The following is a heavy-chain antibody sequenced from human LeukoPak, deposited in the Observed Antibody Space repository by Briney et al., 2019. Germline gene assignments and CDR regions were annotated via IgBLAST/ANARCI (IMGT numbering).Heavy chain of an antibody. Sequence: AGGSLRLSCAASGFTFSNAWMIWVRQAPGKGLEWVGRIKSKTDGGTTDYAAPVKGRFTNSRDDSKNTLYLQMNSLKTEDTAVYYCTTVQYYYAAGSYYRGIFNYWGQGTLATVSS. CDR2: IKSKTDGGTT. V-gene: IGHV3-15*01. D-gene: IGHD3-10*01. CDR1: GFTFSNAW. CDR3: TTVQYYYAAGSYYRGIFNY. J-gene: IGHJ4*02.